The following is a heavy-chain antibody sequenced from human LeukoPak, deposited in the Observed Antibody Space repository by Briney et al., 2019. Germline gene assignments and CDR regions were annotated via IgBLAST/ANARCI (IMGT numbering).Heavy chain of an antibody. V-gene: IGHV3-23*01. CDR2: VSGSGGST. J-gene: IGHJ3*01. CDR1: GFTFSRYA. Sequence: PGGSLRLSCAASGFTFSRYAMSWVRQAPGKGLECVSAVSGSGGSTYYADSVKGLFTISRDNSKNTLYLQMNSLRAEDTAVYYCAKRMIRGVNHDAFDLWGQGTMVTVSS. D-gene: IGHD3-10*01. CDR3: AKRMIRGVNHDAFDL.